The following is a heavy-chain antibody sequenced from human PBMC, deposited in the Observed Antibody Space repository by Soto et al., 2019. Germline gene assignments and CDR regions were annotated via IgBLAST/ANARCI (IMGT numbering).Heavy chain of an antibody. D-gene: IGHD7-27*01. J-gene: IGHJ6*02. CDR3: ASWSNVNPLSYHGMDV. V-gene: IGHV1-69*06. CDR1: GGAFTNYS. Sequence: QVQLLQSGAEVKKPGSSVKVSCKVSGGAFTNYSLNWVRHAPGQGLEWLGGIIPLYNTSNYSLRFLGRVTVTADISSSSVYMHLSGLTSDDTATYFCASWSNVNPLSYHGMDVWGQGTTVTVSS. CDR2: IIPLYNTS.